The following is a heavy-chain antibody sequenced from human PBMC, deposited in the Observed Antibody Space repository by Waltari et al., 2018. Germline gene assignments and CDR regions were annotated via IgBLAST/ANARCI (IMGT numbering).Heavy chain of an antibody. D-gene: IGHD1-26*01. CDR2: IYTSGST. Sequence: QVQLQESGPGLVKPSQTLSLTCTVSGGSISSGSYYWRWIRKPAGKGLEWIGRIYTSGSTNYNPSLKSRVTISVDTSKNQFSLKLSSVTAADTAVYYCARDGGSYYEYYFDYWGQGTLVTVSS. CDR1: GGSISSGSYY. V-gene: IGHV4-61*02. J-gene: IGHJ4*02. CDR3: ARDGGSYYEYYFDY.